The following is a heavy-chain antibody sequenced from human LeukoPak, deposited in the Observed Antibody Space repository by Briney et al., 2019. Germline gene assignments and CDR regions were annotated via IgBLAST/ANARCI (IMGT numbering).Heavy chain of an antibody. CDR1: GFTFSSYG. Sequence: GGSPRLSCAASGFTFSSYGMHWVRQAPGKGLEWVAVISYDGSNEYYTDSVKGRFTISRDNSKNTLYLQMNSLRAEDTAVYYCAKDGQGFTDILTGYYRGDYWGQGTLVTVSS. V-gene: IGHV3-30*18. J-gene: IGHJ4*02. CDR2: ISYDGSNE. D-gene: IGHD3-9*01. CDR3: AKDGQGFTDILTGYYRGDY.